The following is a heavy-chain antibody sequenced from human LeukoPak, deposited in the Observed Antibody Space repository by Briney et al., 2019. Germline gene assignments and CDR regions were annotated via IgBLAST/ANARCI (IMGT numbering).Heavy chain of an antibody. CDR1: GGTFSSYA. CDR2: IIPIFGTA. D-gene: IGHD5-24*01. CDR3: ARFFGYNRDAFDI. V-gene: IGHV1-69*05. Sequence: SVKVSCKASGGTFSSYAISWVRQAPGQGLEWMGRIIPIFGTANYAQKFQGRVTITTDESTSTAYMELSSLRSEDTAGYYCARFFGYNRDAFDIWGQGTMVTVSS. J-gene: IGHJ3*02.